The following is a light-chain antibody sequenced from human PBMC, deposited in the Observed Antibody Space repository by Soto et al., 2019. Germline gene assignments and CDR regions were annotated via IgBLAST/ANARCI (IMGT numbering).Light chain of an antibody. Sequence: ETVMTQSPATLSVSPGERATLSCRASQSISSNLAWYQQKPGQAPRLLIYGASTRATGIPARFTGSGSGTDFTLIISSLQSEDSAIYYCQHYNNRPLTFGGGTKVDIK. CDR3: QHYNNRPLT. CDR1: QSISSN. J-gene: IGKJ4*01. CDR2: GAS. V-gene: IGKV3-15*01.